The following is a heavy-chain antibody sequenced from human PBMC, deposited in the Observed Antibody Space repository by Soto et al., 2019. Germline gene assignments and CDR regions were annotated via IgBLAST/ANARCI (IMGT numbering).Heavy chain of an antibody. Sequence: ASVKVSCKASGYTFTSYDINWVRQATGQGLEWMGWMNPNSGNTGYAQKFQGRVTMTRNTSISTAYMELSSLRSEDTAVYYCARGCSSTSCYGLDLYYYGMDVWGQGTTVTVSS. D-gene: IGHD2-2*01. CDR3: ARGCSSTSCYGLDLYYYGMDV. V-gene: IGHV1-8*01. CDR2: MNPNSGNT. CDR1: GYTFTSYD. J-gene: IGHJ6*02.